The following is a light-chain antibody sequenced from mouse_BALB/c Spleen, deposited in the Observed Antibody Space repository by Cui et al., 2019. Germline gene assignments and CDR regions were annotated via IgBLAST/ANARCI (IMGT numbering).Light chain of an antibody. Sequence: ENVFTQSLAIISESPGEKVTMTCSSSSSVSYMHWYKQKSSTSPKLWIYYTSKLASGVPGRFSGSGSGNSYSLTISSMEAEDVATYYCFQGSGYPLTFGGGTKLEIK. CDR1: SSVSY. J-gene: IGKJ2*01. CDR3: FQGSGYPLT. CDR2: YTS. V-gene: IGKV4-63*01.